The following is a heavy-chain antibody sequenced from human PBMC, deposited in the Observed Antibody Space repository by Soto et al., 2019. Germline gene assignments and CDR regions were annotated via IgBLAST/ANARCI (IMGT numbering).Heavy chain of an antibody. V-gene: IGHV4-34*01. Sequence: KASETLSLTCAVYGGSFSGYYWSWIRQPPGKGLEWIGEINHSGSTNYNPSLKSRVTISVDTSKNQFSLKLSSVTAADTAVYYCARGRQRYCSGGSCYSNWFDPWGQGTLVTVSS. CDR3: ARGRQRYCSGGSCYSNWFDP. J-gene: IGHJ5*02. D-gene: IGHD2-15*01. CDR1: GGSFSGYY. CDR2: INHSGST.